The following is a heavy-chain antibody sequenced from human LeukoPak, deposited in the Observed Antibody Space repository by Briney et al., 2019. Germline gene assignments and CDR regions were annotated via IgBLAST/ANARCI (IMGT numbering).Heavy chain of an antibody. Sequence: GASVKVSCKASGYTFTTYYMHWVRQAPGQGLEWMGIINPSSGSTGYAQKFQGRVTMTRDTSTSTVYMELSSLRSEDTAVYYCATSETVGTTTGRRVLDYWGQGTLVTVSS. J-gene: IGHJ4*02. CDR1: GYTFTTYY. CDR3: ATSETVGTTTGRRVLDY. D-gene: IGHD1-26*01. V-gene: IGHV1-46*01. CDR2: INPSSGST.